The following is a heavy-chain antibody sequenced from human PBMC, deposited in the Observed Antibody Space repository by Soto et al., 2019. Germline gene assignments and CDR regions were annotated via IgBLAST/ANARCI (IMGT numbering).Heavy chain of an antibody. CDR2: INHSGST. V-gene: IGHV4-34*01. J-gene: IGHJ3*02. Sequence: QVQLQQWGAGLLKPSETLSLTCAVYGGSFSCYYWSWIRQPPGKGLEWIGEINHSGSTNYNPSLKSRVTISVDTSKNQFSLKLSSVTAADTAVYYCARARHDAFDIWGQGTMVTVSS. CDR3: ARARHDAFDI. CDR1: GGSFSCYY.